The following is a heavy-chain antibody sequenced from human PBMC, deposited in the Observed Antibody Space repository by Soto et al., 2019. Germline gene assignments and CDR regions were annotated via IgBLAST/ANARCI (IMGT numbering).Heavy chain of an antibody. CDR2: ILPIFGTA. V-gene: IGHV1-69*01. J-gene: IGHJ5*02. CDR1: GGTFRRYA. D-gene: IGHD6-13*01. CDR3: AMTIEAAGYNWFAP. Sequence: QVQLVQSGAAVKKPGSSVQVSCTASGGTFRRYAISWVRPAPGPGLAWMGGILPIFGTANYAQKFQGRVTITADESTSTAYMELSSLRSEDTAVYYCAMTIEAAGYNWFAPWGQGTLVTVSS.